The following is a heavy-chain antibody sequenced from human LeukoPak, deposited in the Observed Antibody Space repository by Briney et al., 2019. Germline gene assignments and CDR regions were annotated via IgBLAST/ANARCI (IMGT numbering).Heavy chain of an antibody. CDR1: GFTFSSYA. V-gene: IGHV3-30-3*01. Sequence: GGSLRLSCAASGFTFSSYAMHWVRQAPGKGLEWVAVISYDGSNKYYADSVKGRFTISRDNSKNTLYLQMNSLRAEDTAVYYCARVGLWFGEFSGGLDYWGQGTPVTVSS. D-gene: IGHD3-10*01. CDR2: ISYDGSNK. CDR3: ARVGLWFGEFSGGLDY. J-gene: IGHJ4*02.